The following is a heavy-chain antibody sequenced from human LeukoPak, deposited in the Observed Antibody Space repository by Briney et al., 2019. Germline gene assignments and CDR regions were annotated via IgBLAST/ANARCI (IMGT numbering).Heavy chain of an antibody. CDR1: GFTFSAYW. Sequence: GGSLRLSCVGSGFTFSAYWMSWVRRGPGKGLDWVASINPDGGATRYVDSVRGRFTISRDNAQNSLYLQMNSLSAEDTAVYYCARLFGGVTTFDNWGQGSLVTVSS. D-gene: IGHD4-17*01. CDR2: INPDGGAT. V-gene: IGHV3-7*01. CDR3: ARLFGGVTTFDN. J-gene: IGHJ4*02.